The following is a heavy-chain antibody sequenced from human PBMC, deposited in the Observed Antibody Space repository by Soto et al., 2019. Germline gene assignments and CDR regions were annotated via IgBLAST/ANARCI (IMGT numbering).Heavy chain of an antibody. V-gene: IGHV3-23*01. J-gene: IGHJ4*02. CDR1: GFTFSSYA. CDR3: AKSYSSGWYGYFDY. Sequence: EVQLLESGGGLVQPGGSLRLSCAASGFTFSSYAMSWVRQAPGKGLEWVSAISGSGGSTYYADTVKGRFTISIDNSKNTLYLQMNSLRAEDTAVYYCAKSYSSGWYGYFDYWGQGTLVTVSS. CDR2: ISGSGGST. D-gene: IGHD6-19*01.